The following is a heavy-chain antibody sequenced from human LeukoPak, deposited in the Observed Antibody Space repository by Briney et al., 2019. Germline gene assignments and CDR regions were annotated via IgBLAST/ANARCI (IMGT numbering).Heavy chain of an antibody. CDR2: ISGSGGST. Sequence: GGSLRLSCAASGFTFSSYAMSWVRQAPGKGLEWVSAISGSGGSTYYADSVKGRFTISRDNSKSTLYLQMNSLRAEDTAVYYCAKDFQYYDSSGYYSYWGQGTLVTVSS. J-gene: IGHJ4*02. CDR1: GFTFSSYA. D-gene: IGHD3-22*01. V-gene: IGHV3-23*01. CDR3: AKDFQYYDSSGYYSY.